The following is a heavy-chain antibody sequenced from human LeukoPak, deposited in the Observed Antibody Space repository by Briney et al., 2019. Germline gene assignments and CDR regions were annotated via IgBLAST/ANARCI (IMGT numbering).Heavy chain of an antibody. CDR2: FDLEDGET. J-gene: IGHJ4*02. Sequence: GASVTVSCKVSGYTLTELSMHWVRQAPGKGLEWMGGFDLEDGETIYAQKFQGRATMTEDTSTDTAYMELSSLRSEDTAVYYCARWAVGATWFDYWGQGTLVTVSS. CDR3: ARWAVGATWFDY. D-gene: IGHD1-26*01. CDR1: GYTLTELS. V-gene: IGHV1-24*01.